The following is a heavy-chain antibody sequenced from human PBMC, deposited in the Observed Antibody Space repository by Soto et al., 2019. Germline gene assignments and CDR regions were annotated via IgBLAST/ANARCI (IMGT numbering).Heavy chain of an antibody. CDR3: ARPTKGEYTYRYYFYGMDA. CDR2: ISYNGDDK. D-gene: IGHD5-18*01. V-gene: IGHV3-30-3*01. Sequence: GGSLRLSCAASGFTFITYAMHWVRQAPGKGLEWVAVISYNGDDKYYADSVKGRFTISRDSSKNMVYLQMNNLRGEDTAVYYCARPTKGEYTYRYYFYGMDAWGQGTTVTVSS. CDR1: GFTFITYA. J-gene: IGHJ6*02.